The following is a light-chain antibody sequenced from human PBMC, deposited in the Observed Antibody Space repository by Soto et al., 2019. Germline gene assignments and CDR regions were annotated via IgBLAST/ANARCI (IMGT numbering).Light chain of an antibody. V-gene: IGKV3-11*01. CDR2: DAS. Sequence: EIVLTQSPATLSLSPGERATLSCRASQSVSSNLAWYQQKPGQAPRLLIYDASNRATGIPARFSGSGSGTDFTLTISSLEPEDFAVYSCQRWDTFGQGTRLEIK. CDR3: QRWDT. CDR1: QSVSSN. J-gene: IGKJ5*01.